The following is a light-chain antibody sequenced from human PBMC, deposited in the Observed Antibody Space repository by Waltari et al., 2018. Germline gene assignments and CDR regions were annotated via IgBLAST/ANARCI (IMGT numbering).Light chain of an antibody. CDR3: QQYDTYTYT. CDR2: HAS. Sequence: DIQMTQSPSTLSASGGDRVTMRCRASQRIGTRVAWYQPKPGKAPKLLIYHASILESGVPSRFNGSGSGTEFTLTISSLQPDDFATYYCQQYDTYTYTFGQGTKLEI. CDR1: QRIGTR. J-gene: IGKJ2*01. V-gene: IGKV1-5*01.